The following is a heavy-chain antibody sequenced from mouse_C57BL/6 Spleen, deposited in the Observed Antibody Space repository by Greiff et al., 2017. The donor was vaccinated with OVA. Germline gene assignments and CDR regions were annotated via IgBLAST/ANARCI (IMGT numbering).Heavy chain of an antibody. D-gene: IGHD1-1*01. J-gene: IGHJ2*01. CDR1: GFSLSTSGMG. CDR3: ARSPYYYGSSPYYFDY. Sequence: QVTLKVCGPGILQSSQTLSLTCSFSGFSLSTSGMGVSWIRQPSGKGLEWLAHIYWDDDKRYNPSLKSRLTISKDTSRNQVFLKITSVDTADTATYYCARSPYYYGSSPYYFDYWGQGTTLTVSS. V-gene: IGHV8-12*01. CDR2: IYWDDDK.